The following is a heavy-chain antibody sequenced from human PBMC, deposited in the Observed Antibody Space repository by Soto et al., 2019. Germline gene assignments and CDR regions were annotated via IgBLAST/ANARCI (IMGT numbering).Heavy chain of an antibody. J-gene: IGHJ3*02. D-gene: IGHD7-27*01. V-gene: IGHV3-21*01. CDR3: ARGLALTGDLFAFDI. CDR1: GFTFSSYS. CDR2: ISISSSYI. Sequence: GGSLRLSCAASGFTFSSYSMNWVRQAPGKGLEWVSSISISSSYIYYADSVKGRFTISRDNAKNSLYLQMNSLRAEDTAVYYCARGLALTGDLFAFDIWGQGTMVTGSS.